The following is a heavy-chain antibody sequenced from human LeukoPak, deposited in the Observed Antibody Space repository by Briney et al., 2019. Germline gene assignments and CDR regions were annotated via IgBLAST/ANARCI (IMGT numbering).Heavy chain of an antibody. CDR3: AKSGDYLWDY. Sequence: PPGTLSLTCAVSGGSISTNNWWSWVRQPPGKGLEWIGEIYHTGSTNYSPSLRSRVTMSIDKSNNQFSLNLNSVTAADTAVYYCAKSGDYLWDYWGQGTLVTVSS. CDR1: GGSISTNNW. CDR2: IYHTGST. J-gene: IGHJ4*02. V-gene: IGHV4-4*03. D-gene: IGHD3-16*01.